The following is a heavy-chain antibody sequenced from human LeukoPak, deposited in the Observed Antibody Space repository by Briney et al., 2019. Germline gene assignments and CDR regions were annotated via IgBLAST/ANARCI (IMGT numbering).Heavy chain of an antibody. Sequence: PSETLSLTCTVYGGSFSDYYWSWVRQSPGKGLEWIGEINHSGSTNYNPPLKSRVTLSVETSKNQFSLKVSSVTAADTAVYYCARGFYYLDVWGKGTTVTVSS. V-gene: IGHV4-34*01. J-gene: IGHJ6*03. CDR3: ARGFYYLDV. CDR2: INHSGST. CDR1: GGSFSDYY.